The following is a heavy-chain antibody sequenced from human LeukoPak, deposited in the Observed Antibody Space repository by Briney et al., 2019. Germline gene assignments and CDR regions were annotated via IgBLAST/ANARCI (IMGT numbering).Heavy chain of an antibody. CDR1: GFTFSSYS. Sequence: GSLRLSCAASGFTFSSYSMNWVRQAPGKGLEWVSYISSSSSTIYYADSVKGRFTISRANAKNSLYLQMNSLRAEDTAVYYCARECGGDCCMYYYGMDVWGQGTTVTVSS. CDR3: ARECGGDCCMYYYGMDV. D-gene: IGHD2-21*02. J-gene: IGHJ6*02. CDR2: ISSSSSTI. V-gene: IGHV3-48*04.